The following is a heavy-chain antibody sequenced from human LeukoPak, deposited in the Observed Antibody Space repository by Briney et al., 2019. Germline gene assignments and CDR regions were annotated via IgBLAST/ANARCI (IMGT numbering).Heavy chain of an antibody. V-gene: IGHV1-2*04. CDR2: INPNSGGT. D-gene: IGHD3-10*01. CDR1: GYTFTGYY. Sequence: ASVKVSCTASGYTFTGYYMHWVRQAPGQGLEWMGWINPNSGGTNYAQKFQGWVTMTTDTSTSTAYMELRSLRSDDTAVYYCASTYYYGSVFHWFDPWGQGTLVTVSS. J-gene: IGHJ5*02. CDR3: ASTYYYGSVFHWFDP.